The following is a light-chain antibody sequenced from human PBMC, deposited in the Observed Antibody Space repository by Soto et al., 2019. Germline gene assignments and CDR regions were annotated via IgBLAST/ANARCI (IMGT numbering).Light chain of an antibody. V-gene: IGKV3-20*01. Sequence: ERVMTQSPATLSVSPGERVTLSCRASQSVSSNLAWYQQKPGQAPRLLIYETSSRATGIPDRFSGSGSQTDFTLTIIRLXPXDFAVYXCQXXGTSPRTFGXGTXX. CDR2: ETS. CDR1: QSVSSN. J-gene: IGKJ1*01. CDR3: QXXGTSPRT.